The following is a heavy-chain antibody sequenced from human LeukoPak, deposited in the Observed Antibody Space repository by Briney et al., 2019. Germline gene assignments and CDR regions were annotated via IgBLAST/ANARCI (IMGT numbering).Heavy chain of an antibody. CDR2: ISGSSSYI. CDR3: ARDRASSWPFDY. CDR1: GFTFSTYT. D-gene: IGHD6-13*01. J-gene: IGHJ4*02. Sequence: GGSLRLSCAASGFTFSTYTMNWVRQAPGKRLEWVSSISGSSSYIYYADSVKGRFTISRDNAKNSLYLQMNSLRAEDTAVYYCARDRASSWPFDYWGQGTLVTVSS. V-gene: IGHV3-21*01.